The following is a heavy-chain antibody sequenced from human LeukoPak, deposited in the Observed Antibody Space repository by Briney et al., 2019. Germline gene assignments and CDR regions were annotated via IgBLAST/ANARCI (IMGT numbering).Heavy chain of an antibody. Sequence: GGSLRLSCAASGFTIMNSAMNWVRQAPGQGLEWVSAINGTAIDTDYADSVKGRFTISRDNSKNTLYLQMNSLRAEDTAVYYCAKGSGSYPIDAFDIWGQGTMVTVSS. V-gene: IGHV3-23*01. CDR1: GFTIMNSA. J-gene: IGHJ3*02. CDR2: INGTAIDT. D-gene: IGHD1-26*01. CDR3: AKGSGSYPIDAFDI.